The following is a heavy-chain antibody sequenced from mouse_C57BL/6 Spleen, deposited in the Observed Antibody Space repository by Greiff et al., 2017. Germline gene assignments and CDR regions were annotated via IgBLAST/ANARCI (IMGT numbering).Heavy chain of an antibody. V-gene: IGHV1-15*01. CDR1: GYTFTDYE. CDR2: IDPETGGT. D-gene: IGHD1-1*01. CDR3: TITTVVARYGDI. Sequence: QVQLQQSGAELVRPGASVPLSCKASGYTFTDYEMHWVKQTPVHGLEWIGAIDPETGGTAYNQKFKGKAILTAAKSSSTAYMELRSLTAEDSAVDYCTITTVVARYGDIWGTGTTVTVSS. J-gene: IGHJ1*03.